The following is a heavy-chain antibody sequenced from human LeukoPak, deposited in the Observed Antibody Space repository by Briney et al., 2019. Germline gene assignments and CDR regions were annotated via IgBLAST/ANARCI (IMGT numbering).Heavy chain of an antibody. D-gene: IGHD3-3*01. J-gene: IGHJ4*02. CDR1: GGSFSGYY. V-gene: IGHV4-34*01. CDR3: ARAPAYVLRFLEWLPGYFDY. CDR2: INQSGST. Sequence: SETLSLTCAVYGGSFSGYYWGWIRQPPGKGLEWIGEINQSGSTNYNPSLKSRVTISVDTSKNQFSLKLSSVTAADTAVYYCARAPAYVLRFLEWLPGYFDYWGQGTLVTVSS.